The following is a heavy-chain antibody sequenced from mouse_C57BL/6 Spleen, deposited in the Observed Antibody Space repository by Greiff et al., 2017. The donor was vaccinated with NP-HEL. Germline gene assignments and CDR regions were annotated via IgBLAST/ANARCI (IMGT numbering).Heavy chain of an antibody. Sequence: VQLQQSGAELVMPGASVKLSCKASGYTFTSYWMHWVKQRPGQGLEWIGEIDPSDSYTNYNQKFKGKSTLTVDKSSSTAYMQLSSLTSEDSAVYYCARSRLYYAMDYWGQGTSVTVSS. CDR1: GYTFTSYW. V-gene: IGHV1-69*01. CDR2: IDPSDSYT. CDR3: ARSRLYYAMDY. J-gene: IGHJ4*01.